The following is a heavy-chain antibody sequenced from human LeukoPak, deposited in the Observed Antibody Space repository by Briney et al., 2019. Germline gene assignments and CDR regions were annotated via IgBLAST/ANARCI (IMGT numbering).Heavy chain of an antibody. CDR3: ARQSGSGSGLDP. CDR1: GFTFSSYA. V-gene: IGHV3-23*01. D-gene: IGHD3-10*01. J-gene: IGHJ5*02. Sequence: PGGSLRLSCAASGFTFSSYAMSWVRQAPGKGLEWVSAISGSGGSTFYADSVKGRFTISRDNAKNSLYLQMNSLRAEDTAVYYCARQSGSGSGLDPWGQGTLVTVSS. CDR2: ISGSGGST.